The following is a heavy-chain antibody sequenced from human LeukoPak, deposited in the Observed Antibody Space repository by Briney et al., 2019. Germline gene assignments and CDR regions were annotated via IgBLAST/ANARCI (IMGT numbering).Heavy chain of an antibody. Sequence: PGGSLRLSCTTSGFSSSSYAMSWVRLAPGKRLEWVSIISASGGSTYYADSVKGRFTISRDNSKNTVYLQMNSLRAEDTAVYYCARQPAGYSYGAGAFDIWGQGTMVTVSS. CDR3: ARQPAGYSYGAGAFDI. J-gene: IGHJ3*02. CDR1: GFSSSSYA. D-gene: IGHD5-18*01. V-gene: IGHV3-23*01. CDR2: ISASGGST.